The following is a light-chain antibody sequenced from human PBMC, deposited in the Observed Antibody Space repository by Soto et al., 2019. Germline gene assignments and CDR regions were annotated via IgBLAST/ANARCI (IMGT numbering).Light chain of an antibody. V-gene: IGLV2-14*01. CDR3: SSYPSSSTL. Sequence: QSVLTQPASVSGSPGQSITISCTGTSSDVGGYNYVSWYQQHPGKAPKLMIYDVSNRPSGVSNRFSGSKSGNTASLTISGLQAEDAADYYCSSYPSSSTLFGTGTKVTVL. CDR2: DVS. J-gene: IGLJ1*01. CDR1: SSDVGGYNY.